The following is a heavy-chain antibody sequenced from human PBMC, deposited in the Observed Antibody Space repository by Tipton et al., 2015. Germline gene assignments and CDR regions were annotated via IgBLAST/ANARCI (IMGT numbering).Heavy chain of an antibody. CDR1: GGSISSSNYY. V-gene: IGHV4-39*07. CDR3: ARDDSALDS. Sequence: SLTCTVSGGSISSSNYYWGWIRQPPGKGLEWIGNIDYSGSTYYNPSLKSRVTMSINTSKNQFSLKLNSVTAADTAVYYCARDDSALDSWGQGTLVTVSS. CDR2: IDYSGST. D-gene: IGHD5-18*01. J-gene: IGHJ4*02.